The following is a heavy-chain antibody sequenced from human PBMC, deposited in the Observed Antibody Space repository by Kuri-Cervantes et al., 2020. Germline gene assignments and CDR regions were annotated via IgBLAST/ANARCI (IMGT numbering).Heavy chain of an antibody. CDR3: ARGSGSYYEARYYFDY. Sequence: LETLSLTCAVSGYSISSGYYWGWIRQPPGKGLEWIGSIYHSGSTYYNPSLKSRVTTSVDTSKNQFSLRLSSVTAADTAVYYCARGSGSYYEARYYFDYWGQGTLVTVSS. CDR1: GYSISSGYY. V-gene: IGHV4-38-2*01. CDR2: IYHSGST. D-gene: IGHD1-26*01. J-gene: IGHJ4*02.